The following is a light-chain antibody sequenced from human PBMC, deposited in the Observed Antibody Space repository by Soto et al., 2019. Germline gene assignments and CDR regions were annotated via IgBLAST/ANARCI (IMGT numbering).Light chain of an antibody. J-gene: IGKJ5*01. CDR2: GAS. V-gene: IGKV3-15*01. Sequence: VMTQSPATLSVSPGERATLSCTASQSINSNLAWYQQRPGQAPRLLIYGASTRATGIPARFSGSGSGTEFTLTISSLQSEDFAVYYCQQRSNWPITFGQGTRLEIK. CDR3: QQRSNWPIT. CDR1: QSINSN.